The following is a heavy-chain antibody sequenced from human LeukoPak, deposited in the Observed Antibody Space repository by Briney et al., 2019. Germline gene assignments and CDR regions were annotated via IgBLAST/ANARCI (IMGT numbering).Heavy chain of an antibody. CDR3: AKERAGAGEY. J-gene: IGHJ4*02. Sequence: GGSLRLSCAASGFTFSSSGILWVRQAPGKGLVWVSRIKTDGSGGSTTSYADSVKGRFTISRDNAKNTLFLQMNSLRAEDTAVYYCAKERAGAGEYWGQGTLVTVSA. CDR1: GFTFSSSG. V-gene: IGHV3-74*01. D-gene: IGHD6-19*01. CDR2: IKTDGSGGSTT.